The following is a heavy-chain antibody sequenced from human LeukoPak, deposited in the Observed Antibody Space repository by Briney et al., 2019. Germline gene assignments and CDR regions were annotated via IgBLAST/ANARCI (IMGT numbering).Heavy chain of an antibody. CDR3: ARDNYYYYMDV. CDR1: GFTVSSNY. V-gene: IGHV3-66*02. J-gene: IGHJ6*03. Sequence: GGSLGLSCAASGFTVSSNYMSWVRQAPGKGLEWVSVIYSGGSTYYADSVKGRFTISRDNSKNTLYLQMNSLRAEDTAVYYCARDNYYYYMDVWGKGTTVTVSS. CDR2: IYSGGST.